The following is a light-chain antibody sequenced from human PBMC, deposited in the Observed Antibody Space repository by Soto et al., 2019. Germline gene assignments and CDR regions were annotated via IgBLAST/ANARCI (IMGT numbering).Light chain of an antibody. V-gene: IGLV2-8*01. CDR1: KNDIGVYDF. Sequence: QSALTQPPSASGSPGESVIITCTGTKNDIGVYDFVSWYQHHAGKAPRLIIYEVVQRPSGVPDRFSGSKSGNTASLTVSGLQAADEADYFCTSYAGSNTYVFGSGTKVTVL. J-gene: IGLJ1*01. CDR3: TSYAGSNTYV. CDR2: EVV.